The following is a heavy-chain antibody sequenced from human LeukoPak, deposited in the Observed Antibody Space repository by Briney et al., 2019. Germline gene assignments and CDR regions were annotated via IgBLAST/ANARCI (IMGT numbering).Heavy chain of an antibody. V-gene: IGHV3-23*01. D-gene: IGHD3-16*01. J-gene: IGHJ5*02. CDR1: GFTFSSYG. CDR3: ARDNDRKDDS. Sequence: GGSLRLSCAASGFTFSSYGMSWVRQAPGKGLEWVSAISGSGGSTYYADSVKGRFAISRDNAKNSLYLQMNNLRVEDTAVYYCARDNDRKDDSWGQGTLVTVSS. CDR2: ISGSGGST.